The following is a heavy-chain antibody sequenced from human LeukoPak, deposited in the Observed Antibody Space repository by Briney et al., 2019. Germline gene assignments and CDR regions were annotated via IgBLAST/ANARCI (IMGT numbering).Heavy chain of an antibody. CDR3: ARSEVAVYFDY. CDR1: GGSVSSGSYY. D-gene: IGHD2-15*01. CDR2: IYYSGST. Sequence: SETLSLTCTVSGGSVSSGSYYWSWIRQPPGKGLEWIGYIYYSGSTNYNPSLKCRVTISVDTSKNQFSLKLSSVTAADTAVYYCARSEVAVYFDYWGQGTLVTVSS. J-gene: IGHJ4*02. V-gene: IGHV4-61*01.